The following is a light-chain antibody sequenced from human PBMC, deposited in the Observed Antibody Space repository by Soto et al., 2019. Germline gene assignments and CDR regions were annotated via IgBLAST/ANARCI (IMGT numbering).Light chain of an antibody. CDR3: GSWDSSLSAYV. Sequence: QSVLTQPPSVSGAPGQTVTIPCSGSSSNIGAGYDVHWYQQLPGTVPKLLIYDDNKRPSGIPDRFSGSKSGTSATLGITGFQTGDEADYYCGSWDSSLSAYVFGTGTKLTVL. V-gene: IGLV1-51*01. J-gene: IGLJ1*01. CDR1: SSNIGAGYD. CDR2: DDN.